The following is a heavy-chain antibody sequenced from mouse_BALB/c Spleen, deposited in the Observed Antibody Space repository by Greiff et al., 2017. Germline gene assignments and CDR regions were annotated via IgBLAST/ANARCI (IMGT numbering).Heavy chain of an antibody. V-gene: IGHV3-8*02. CDR3: ARSYGYDAWFAY. J-gene: IGHJ3*01. CDR2: ISYSGST. Sequence: EVKVVESGPSLVKPSQTLSLTCSVTGDSITSGYWNWIRKFPGNKLEYMGYISYSGSTYYNPSLKSRISITRDTSKNQYYLQLNSVTTEDTATYYCARSYGYDAWFAYWGQGTLVTVSA. D-gene: IGHD2-2*01. CDR1: GDSITSGY.